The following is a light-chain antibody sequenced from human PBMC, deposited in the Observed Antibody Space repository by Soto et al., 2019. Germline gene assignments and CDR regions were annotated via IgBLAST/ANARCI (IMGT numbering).Light chain of an antibody. Sequence: EIVMTQSPATLSVSPGEGATLSCRASQSVSSNLAWYQQKPGQAPRLLIYGASTRAAGIPARFSGSGSGTDFTLTISGLQSEDFAVYYCQQYNDWPRAFGQGTKLDI. J-gene: IGKJ2*01. CDR1: QSVSSN. CDR3: QQYNDWPRA. CDR2: GAS. V-gene: IGKV3-15*01.